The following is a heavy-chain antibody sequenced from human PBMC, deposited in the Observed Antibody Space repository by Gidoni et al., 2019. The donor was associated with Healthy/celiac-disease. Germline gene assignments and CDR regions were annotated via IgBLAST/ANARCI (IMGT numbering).Heavy chain of an antibody. CDR2: IYYSGST. Sequence: QLQLQESGPVLVKPSETLSLTCTVPGCSISSSSYYWGWIRQPPGKGLEWIGGIYYSGSTYYNPSLKSRVTISVDTSKNQFSLKLSSVTAADTAVYYCARHGDDYYDSSGYFFWGQGTLVTVSS. CDR1: GCSISSSSYY. D-gene: IGHD3-22*01. J-gene: IGHJ4*02. CDR3: ARHGDDYYDSSGYFF. V-gene: IGHV4-39*01.